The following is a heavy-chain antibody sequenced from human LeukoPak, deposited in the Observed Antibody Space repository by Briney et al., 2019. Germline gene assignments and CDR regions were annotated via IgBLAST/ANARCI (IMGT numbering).Heavy chain of an antibody. D-gene: IGHD5-12*01. J-gene: IGHJ3*02. Sequence: PSETLSLTCTVSGGSISSYYWSWIRQPPGKGLEWIGYIYYSGSTNYNPSLKSRVTISVDTSKNQFPLKLSSVTAADTAVYYCARDPSRGYSGYVAFDICGQGTMVTVSS. CDR2: IYYSGST. V-gene: IGHV4-59*01. CDR1: GGSISSYY. CDR3: ARDPSRGYSGYVAFDI.